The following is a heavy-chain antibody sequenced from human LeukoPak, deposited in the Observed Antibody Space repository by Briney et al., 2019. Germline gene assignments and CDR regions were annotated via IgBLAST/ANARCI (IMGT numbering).Heavy chain of an antibody. Sequence: SVKVSCKASGYTFTGYYMHWVRQAPGQGLEWMGGIIPIFGTANYAQKFQGRVTITADKSTSTAYMELSSLRSEDTAVYYCARTSRVRGGIPLNYYYMDVWGKGTTVTVSS. J-gene: IGHJ6*03. V-gene: IGHV1-69*06. D-gene: IGHD3-10*01. CDR2: IIPIFGTA. CDR3: ARTSRVRGGIPLNYYYMDV. CDR1: GYTFTGYY.